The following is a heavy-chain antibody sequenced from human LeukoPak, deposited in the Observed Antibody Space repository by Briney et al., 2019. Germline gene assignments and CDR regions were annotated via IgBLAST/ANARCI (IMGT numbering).Heavy chain of an antibody. CDR2: INHSGST. V-gene: IGHV4-34*01. Sequence: PSETLSLTCAVYGGSFSGYYWSWIRQPPGKGLEWIGEINHSGSTNYNPSLKSRVTISVDTSKNQFSLKLSSVTAADTAVYYCARGIRSAARRAFDIWGQGTMVTVSS. D-gene: IGHD6-6*01. CDR3: ARGIRSAARRAFDI. J-gene: IGHJ3*02. CDR1: GGSFSGYY.